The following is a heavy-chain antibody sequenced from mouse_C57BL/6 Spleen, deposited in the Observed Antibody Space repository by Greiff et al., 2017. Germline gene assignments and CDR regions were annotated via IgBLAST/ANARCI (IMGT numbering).Heavy chain of an antibody. CDR3: ARRGTVVSMDY. Sequence: VQLQQSGAELMKPGASVKLSCKATGYTFTGYWIEWVKQRPGHGLEWIGEILPGGGSPNYNEKFKGKATFTADTSSNTAYMQLSSLPTEDSAVDYCARRGTVVSMDYWGQGTTVTVSS. J-gene: IGHJ4*01. CDR2: ILPGGGSP. CDR1: GYTFTGYW. V-gene: IGHV1-9*01. D-gene: IGHD1-1*01.